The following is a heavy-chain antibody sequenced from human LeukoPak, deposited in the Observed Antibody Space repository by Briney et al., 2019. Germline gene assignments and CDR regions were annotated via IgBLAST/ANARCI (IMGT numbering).Heavy chain of an antibody. CDR2: IYTSGST. Sequence: PSETLSLTCTVSGGSISSGSYYWSWIRQPAGKGLEWIGRIYTSGSTNYNPSLKSRVTISVDTSKNQFSLKLTSVTAADTAVYYCARVYYSNSYDYWYFDLWGRGTLVTVTS. D-gene: IGHD6-13*01. CDR3: ARVYYSNSYDYWYFDL. V-gene: IGHV4-61*02. J-gene: IGHJ2*01. CDR1: GGSISSGSYY.